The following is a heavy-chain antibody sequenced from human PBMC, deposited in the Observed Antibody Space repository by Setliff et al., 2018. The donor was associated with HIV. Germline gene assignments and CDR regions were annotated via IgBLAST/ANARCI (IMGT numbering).Heavy chain of an antibody. CDR2: MHPGGGST. V-gene: IGHV1-46*01. Sequence: ASVKVSCKASGYTFTNYYIHWVRQAPGQGLEWMGIMHPGGGSTTYALNFQDRLTMTRDTSTSTVYMELSSLKSEDTSVYYCVRPNRQQLSSFEYWGQGTLVAFSS. D-gene: IGHD6-13*01. CDR3: VRPNRQQLSSFEY. CDR1: GYTFTNYY. J-gene: IGHJ4*02.